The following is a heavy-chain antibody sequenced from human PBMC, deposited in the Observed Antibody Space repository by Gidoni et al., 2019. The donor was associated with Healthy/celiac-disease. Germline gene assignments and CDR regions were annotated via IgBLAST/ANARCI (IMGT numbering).Heavy chain of an antibody. CDR3: TRALRFLEWLSIDYFDY. J-gene: IGHJ4*02. Sequence: EVQLVESGGGLVQPGRSLRLSCTASGFTFGDYAMSWVRQAPGKGLEWVGFIRSKAYGGTTEYAASVKGRFTISRDDSKSIAYLQMNSLKTEDTAVYYCTRALRFLEWLSIDYFDYWGQGTLVTVSS. CDR1: GFTFGDYA. D-gene: IGHD3-3*01. V-gene: IGHV3-49*04. CDR2: IRSKAYGGTT.